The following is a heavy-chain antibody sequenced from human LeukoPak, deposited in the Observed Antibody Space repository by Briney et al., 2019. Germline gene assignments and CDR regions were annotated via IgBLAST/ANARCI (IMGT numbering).Heavy chain of an antibody. CDR1: GGSFSGYY. V-gene: IGHV4-34*01. CDR3: ARGREAWKYYYDSSGYSDWFDP. Sequence: SETLSLTCAVYGGSFSGYYWSWIRQPPGKGLEWIGEINHSGSTNYNPSLKSRVTISVDTSKNQFSLKLSSVTAADTAVYYCARGREAWKYYYDSSGYSDWFDPWGQGTLVTVSS. D-gene: IGHD3-22*01. CDR2: INHSGST. J-gene: IGHJ5*02.